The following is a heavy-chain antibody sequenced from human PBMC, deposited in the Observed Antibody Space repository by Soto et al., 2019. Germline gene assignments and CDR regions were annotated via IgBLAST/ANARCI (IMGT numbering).Heavy chain of an antibody. Sequence: PGGSLRLSCSASGFTFSSYWMHWVRQAPGKGLVWVSRINGDGSSTNYADSVKGRFTFSRDNAKNTLYLQMNSLRAEDTAVYYCARDGIGATDFDYWGQGTLVTVSS. CDR1: GFTFSSYW. J-gene: IGHJ4*02. CDR3: ARDGIGATDFDY. CDR2: INGDGSST. D-gene: IGHD1-1*01. V-gene: IGHV3-74*01.